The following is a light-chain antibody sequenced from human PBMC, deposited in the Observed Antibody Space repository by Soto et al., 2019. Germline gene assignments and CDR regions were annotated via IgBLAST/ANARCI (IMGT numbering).Light chain of an antibody. J-gene: IGLJ1*01. CDR3: NSYTSSSTLV. V-gene: IGLV2-14*01. CDR2: EVS. Sequence: QSVLTQPASVSGSPGQSITISCTGTSSDVGGYKYVSWYQQHPGKAPKLMIYEVSNRPSGVSNRFSGSKSGNTASLTISGLQADDEADYYCNSYTSSSTLVFGTGTKVTAL. CDR1: SSDVGGYKY.